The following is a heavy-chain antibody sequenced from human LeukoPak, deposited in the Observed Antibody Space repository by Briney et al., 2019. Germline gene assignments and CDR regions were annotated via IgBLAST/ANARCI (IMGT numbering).Heavy chain of an antibody. D-gene: IGHD1-26*01. J-gene: IGHJ4*02. CDR1: GGSITTTNW. V-gene: IGHV4-4*02. Sequence: SETLSLTCAVSGGSITTTNWWSWVRQPPGKGLEWIGEVHLSGATNYNPSLESRVSVSIDKSKNHLSLEVTSVTAADAAIYYCTRESGAFSPFGFWGQGTLLTVSS. CDR2: VHLSGAT. CDR3: TRESGAFSPFGF.